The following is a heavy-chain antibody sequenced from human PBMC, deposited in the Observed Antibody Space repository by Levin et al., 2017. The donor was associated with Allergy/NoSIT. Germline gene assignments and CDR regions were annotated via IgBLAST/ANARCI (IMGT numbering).Heavy chain of an antibody. CDR3: ARDRTTVTTKDVYYYGMDG. CDR2: IYHSGST. Sequence: ASETLSLTCTVSGGSISSYYWSWIRQPPGKGLEWIGYIYHSGSTNYNPSLKSRVTISVDTSKNQISLKLSSVTAADTAVYYCARDRTTVTTKDVYYYGMDGWGQGTTVTVSS. V-gene: IGHV4-59*01. CDR1: GGSISSYY. J-gene: IGHJ6*02. D-gene: IGHD4-17*01.